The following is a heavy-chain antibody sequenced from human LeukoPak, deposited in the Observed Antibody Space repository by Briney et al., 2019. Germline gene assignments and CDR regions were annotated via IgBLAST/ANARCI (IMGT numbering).Heavy chain of an antibody. CDR2: ISAYNGNT. J-gene: IGHJ6*02. Sequence: GASVKVSCKASGYTFTSYGISWVRQAPGQGLEWMGWISAYNGNTNYAQKLQGRVTMTTDTSTSTAYMELRSLRSDDTAVYYCATTRPLTGTTHYYGMDVWGQGTTVTVSS. V-gene: IGHV1-18*01. D-gene: IGHD1-7*01. CDR1: GYTFTSYG. CDR3: ATTRPLTGTTHYYGMDV.